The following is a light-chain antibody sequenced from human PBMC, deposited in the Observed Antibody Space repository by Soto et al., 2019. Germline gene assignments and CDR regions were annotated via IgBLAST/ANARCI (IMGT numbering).Light chain of an antibody. CDR3: SSYTSTGTVV. V-gene: IGLV2-14*01. J-gene: IGLJ2*01. CDR1: SSDVGGYDY. CDR2: AVT. Sequence: QSALSQPASVSGSPGQSITISCTGTSSDVGGYDYVCWYQQNPGKAPKLMIYAVTNRPSGVSNRFSGSKSGNTASLTISGLQAEDEADYYCSSYTSTGTVVFGGGTKVTVL.